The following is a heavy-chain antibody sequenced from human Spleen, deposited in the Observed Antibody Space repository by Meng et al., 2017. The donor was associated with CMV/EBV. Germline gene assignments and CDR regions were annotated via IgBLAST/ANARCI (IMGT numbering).Heavy chain of an antibody. D-gene: IGHD3-3*01. CDR3: ACPQGYYDFWSGPHGFDY. V-gene: IGHV3-48*03. CDR2: ISGSGNSI. CDR1: GFKFSNYE. Sequence: GESLKISCTASGFKFSNYEMNWVRQAPGKGLEWVSHISGSGNSIHYADSVRGRFTISRDNAKNSLYLQMNSLRAEDTAVYYCACPQGYYDFWSGPHGFDYWGQGTLVTVSS. J-gene: IGHJ4*02.